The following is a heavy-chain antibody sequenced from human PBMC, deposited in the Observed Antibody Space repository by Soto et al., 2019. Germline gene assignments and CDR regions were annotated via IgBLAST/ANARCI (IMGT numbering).Heavy chain of an antibody. J-gene: IGHJ3*02. Sequence: PGGSLRLSCAPSGFTFSSYGMYWARQAPGKGMEWVAVIWYDGSNKVYADSVKGRFTISRDNSKNTLDLQMKSLRAEGTAVYYSARDFSGDYGALATWGQRTMVTVSS. CDR2: IWYDGSNK. D-gene: IGHD4-17*01. CDR3: ARDFSGDYGALAT. V-gene: IGHV3-33*01. CDR1: GFTFSSYG.